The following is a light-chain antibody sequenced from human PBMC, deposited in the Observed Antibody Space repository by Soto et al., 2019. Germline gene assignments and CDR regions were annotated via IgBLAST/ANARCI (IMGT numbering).Light chain of an antibody. Sequence: DIQMTQSPSSLSASVGDRVTMTCRASQDIRHYVAWYQQKPGDVPKLLIYAASTLQSGVPARFSGGGFGNDFALTSSSLRPEDVATYYCQRYHRAHLCVDPGTKVDLK. J-gene: IGKJ3*01. CDR1: QDIRHY. CDR2: AAS. CDR3: QRYHRAHLC. V-gene: IGKV1-27*01.